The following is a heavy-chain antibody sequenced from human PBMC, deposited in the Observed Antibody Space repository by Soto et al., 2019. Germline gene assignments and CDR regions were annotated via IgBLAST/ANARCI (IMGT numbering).Heavy chain of an antibody. Sequence: SETLSLTCTVSGGSISSGGYYWSWIRQHLGKGLEWIGYIYYSGSTYYNPSLKSRVTISVDTSKNQFSLKLSSVTAADTAVYYCARLLLGGLDAFDIWGQGTMVS. CDR3: ARLLLGGLDAFDI. V-gene: IGHV4-31*03. J-gene: IGHJ3*02. CDR2: IYYSGST. CDR1: GGSISSGGYY. D-gene: IGHD2-15*01.